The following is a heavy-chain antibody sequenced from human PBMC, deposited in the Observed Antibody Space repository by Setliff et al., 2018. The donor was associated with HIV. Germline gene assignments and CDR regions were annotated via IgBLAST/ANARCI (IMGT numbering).Heavy chain of an antibody. CDR3: ARHDCGGDCSINWFDP. CDR1: GGLISSGSYH. J-gene: IGHJ5*02. D-gene: IGHD2-21*02. V-gene: IGHV4-61*02. Sequence: SETLSLTCNVPGGLISSGSYHWSWVRQPAGKGLEWIGRAYISESSHYNPSLKSRVTLSLDTSKNQFSLELTSVTAADTAVYYCARHDCGGDCSINWFDPWGQGTLVTVSS. CDR2: AYISESS.